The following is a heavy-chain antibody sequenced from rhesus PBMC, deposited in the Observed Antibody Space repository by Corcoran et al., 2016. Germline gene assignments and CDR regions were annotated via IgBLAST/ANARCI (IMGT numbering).Heavy chain of an antibody. J-gene: IGHJ2*01. V-gene: IGHV1-111*02. CDR3: ARASRYWYFDL. CDR2: VDPEDGEA. Sequence: EVQLVQSGAEVKKPGASVKISCKASGYPFTELSMHWVRQAPGKGREWMGRVDPEDGEADYAKKFQDRVTITADTSTDTAYMELSSLRSEDTAVYYCARASRYWYFDLWGPGTPITISS. CDR1: GYPFTELS. D-gene: IGHD4-29*01.